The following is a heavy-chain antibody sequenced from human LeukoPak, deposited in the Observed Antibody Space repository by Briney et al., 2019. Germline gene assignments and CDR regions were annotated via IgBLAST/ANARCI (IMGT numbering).Heavy chain of an antibody. CDR1: GYTFAGYY. Sequence: ASVKVSCKASGYTFAGYYMHWVRQAPGQGLEWMGWINPNSGGTNYAQKFQGRVTMTRDTSISTAYMELSRLRSDDTAVYYCARDFRSRRRSSGGDVNCFHSWVQGTLVSDSS. CDR2: INPNSGGT. CDR3: ARDFRSRRRSSGGDVNCFHS. V-gene: IGHV1-2*02. J-gene: IGHJ5*01. D-gene: IGHD2-21*02.